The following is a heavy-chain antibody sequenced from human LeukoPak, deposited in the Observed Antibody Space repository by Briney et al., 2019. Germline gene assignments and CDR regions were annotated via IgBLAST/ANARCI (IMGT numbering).Heavy chain of an antibody. D-gene: IGHD6-6*01. V-gene: IGHV4-39*07. CDR1: GGSISSSSYY. Sequence: SETLSLTCTVSGGSISSSSYYWGWIRQPPGKGLEWIGSIYYSGSTYYNPSLKSRVTISVDTSKNQFSLKLSSVTAADTAVYYCARVNYSSSSMSLDAFDIWGQGTMVTVSS. CDR3: ARVNYSSSSMSLDAFDI. J-gene: IGHJ3*02. CDR2: IYYSGST.